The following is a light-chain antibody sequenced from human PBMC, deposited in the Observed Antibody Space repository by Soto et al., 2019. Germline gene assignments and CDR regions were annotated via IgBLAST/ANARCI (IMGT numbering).Light chain of an antibody. CDR2: NVS. V-gene: IGLV2-14*01. J-gene: IGLJ2*01. CDR1: SSDVGGYNY. CDR3: SSFTSTNTVL. Sequence: QSVLTQPASVSGSPGQSITISCTGTSSDVGGYNYVSWYQQHPGKAPKLMIYNVSNRPSGVSNRFSGSKSGNTASLTISGLHAEDEGPYYCSSFTSTNTVLFGGGTKLTVL.